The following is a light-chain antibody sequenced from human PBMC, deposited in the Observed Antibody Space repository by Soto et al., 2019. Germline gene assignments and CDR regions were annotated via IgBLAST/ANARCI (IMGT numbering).Light chain of an antibody. J-gene: IGLJ1*01. CDR1: SSDVGDYNY. CDR2: EVS. V-gene: IGLV2-8*01. Sequence: QSALTQPPSASGSPGQSVTISCTGTSSDVGDYNYVSWYQQHPGKAPKLMIYEVSKRPSGVPDRFSGSKSGNTASLTVSGLQAEDEADYYCSSYAGSLYVFGTGTKV. CDR3: SSYAGSLYV.